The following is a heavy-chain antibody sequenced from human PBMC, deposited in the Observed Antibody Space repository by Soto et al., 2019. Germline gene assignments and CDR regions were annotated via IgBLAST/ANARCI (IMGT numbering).Heavy chain of an antibody. Sequence: EVPMVESGGGLVKPGGSLRLSCAASGFTFSSHSMIWVRQAPGKGLEWVSSISSSSSYIYYADSVKGRFTISRDNAKNSLYLQMNSLRAEDTAVYYCARGSRGVTLYGMDVWGQGTTVTVSS. D-gene: IGHD3-10*01. CDR3: ARGSRGVTLYGMDV. CDR2: ISSSSSYI. V-gene: IGHV3-21*01. CDR1: GFTFSSHS. J-gene: IGHJ6*02.